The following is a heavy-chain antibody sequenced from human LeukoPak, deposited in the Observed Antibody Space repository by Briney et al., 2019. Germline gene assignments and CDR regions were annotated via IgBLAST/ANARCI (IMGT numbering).Heavy chain of an antibody. CDR1: GFTFSSYS. CDR3: ARDPSPYGDYVFDY. Sequence: PGGPLRLSCAASGFTFSSYSMNWVRQAPGKGLEWVSSISSSSSYIYYADSVKGRFTISRDNAKNSLYLQMNSLRAEDTAVYYCARDPSPYGDYVFDYWGQGTLVTVSS. CDR2: ISSSSSYI. J-gene: IGHJ4*02. D-gene: IGHD4-17*01. V-gene: IGHV3-21*01.